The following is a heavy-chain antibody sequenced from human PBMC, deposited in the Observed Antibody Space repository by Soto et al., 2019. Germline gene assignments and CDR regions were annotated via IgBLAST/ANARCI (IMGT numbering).Heavy chain of an antibody. D-gene: IGHD1-26*01. CDR2: ISSSGSTI. CDR1: GFTFSDYY. J-gene: IGHJ3*02. Sequence: WGSLRLSCAASGFTFSDYYMSWIRQAPGKGLEWVSYISSSGSTIYYADSVKGRFTISRDNAKNTLYLQMNSLRAEDTAVYYCAKGLVGSPYAFDIWGQGTMVTVSS. CDR3: AKGLVGSPYAFDI. V-gene: IGHV3-11*01.